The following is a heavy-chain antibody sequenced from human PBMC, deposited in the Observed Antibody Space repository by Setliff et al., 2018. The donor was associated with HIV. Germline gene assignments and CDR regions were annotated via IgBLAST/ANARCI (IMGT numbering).Heavy chain of an antibody. CDR1: GGTFSSYA. CDR3: ARFVGPDFGGARSHRYYYYYMDV. Sequence: SVKVSCKASGGTFSSYAISWVRQAPGQGLEWMGGIIPIFGTANYAQKFQGRVTITTDESTITAYMELSSLRSEDTAVYYCARFVGPDFGGARSHRYYYYYMDVWGNGTTVTVSS. D-gene: IGHD3-3*01. CDR2: IIPIFGTA. J-gene: IGHJ6*03. V-gene: IGHV1-69*05.